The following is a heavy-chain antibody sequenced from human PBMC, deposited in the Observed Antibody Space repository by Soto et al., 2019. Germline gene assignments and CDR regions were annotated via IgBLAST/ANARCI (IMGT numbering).Heavy chain of an antibody. D-gene: IGHD3-3*01. V-gene: IGHV3-23*01. J-gene: IGHJ3*02. CDR3: AKEELRFLEWFQFGAFDI. CDR1: GFTFSSYA. Sequence: GGFLRLSCAASGFTFSSYAMSWVRQAPGKGLEWVSAISGSGGSTYYADSVKGRFTISRDNSKNTLYLQMNSLRAEDTAVYYCAKEELRFLEWFQFGAFDIWGQGTMVTVSS. CDR2: ISGSGGST.